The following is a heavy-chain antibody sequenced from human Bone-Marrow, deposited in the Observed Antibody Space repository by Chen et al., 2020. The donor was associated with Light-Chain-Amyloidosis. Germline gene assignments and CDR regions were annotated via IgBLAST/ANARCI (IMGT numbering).Heavy chain of an antibody. J-gene: IGHJ4*02. Sequence: QVQLQQWGAGLLKPSETLSLTCAVYGGSFSGYYWSWIRQPTGKGLEWIGEINHSGSTNYNPSLKSRLTISVDTSKKQLSLKLSSVTAADTAVYYCARGRGGGWGSYYDWGQGTLVTVSS. CDR2: INHSGST. D-gene: IGHD1-26*01. CDR1: GGSFSGYY. CDR3: ARGRGGGWGSYYD. V-gene: IGHV4-34*01.